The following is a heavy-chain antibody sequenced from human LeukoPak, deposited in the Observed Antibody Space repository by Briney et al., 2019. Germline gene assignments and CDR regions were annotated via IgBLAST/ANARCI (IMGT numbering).Heavy chain of an antibody. CDR1: GFTFSRYW. J-gene: IGHJ5*02. CDR2: INQDGSEK. CDR3: ARDVATISNWFDP. D-gene: IGHD5-24*01. Sequence: PGGSLRLSCAASGFTFSRYWMSWVRQAPGKGLGWVANINQDGSEKYYVDSVKGRFTISRDNAKNSLYLQMNSLRAEDTAVYYCARDVATISNWFDPWGQGTLVTVSS. V-gene: IGHV3-7*01.